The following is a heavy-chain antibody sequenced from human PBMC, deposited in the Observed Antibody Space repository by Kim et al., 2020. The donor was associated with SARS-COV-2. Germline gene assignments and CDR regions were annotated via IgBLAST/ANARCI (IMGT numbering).Heavy chain of an antibody. J-gene: IGHJ3*02. D-gene: IGHD6-19*01. CDR3: ARRNSGWNDAFDI. V-gene: IGHV4-39*01. Sequence: TPSPTGRPTVSLDTSKNQFPLKLNSVTAADTAVYYCARRNSGWNDAFDIWGQGPLVTVSS.